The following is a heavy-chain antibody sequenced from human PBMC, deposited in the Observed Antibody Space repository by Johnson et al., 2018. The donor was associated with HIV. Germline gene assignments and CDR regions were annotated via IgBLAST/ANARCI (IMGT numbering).Heavy chain of an antibody. D-gene: IGHD1-26*01. V-gene: IGHV3-9*01. CDR2: ISWNSGSI. CDR1: GFTFDDYA. Sequence: VQLVESGGGLVQPGRSLRLSCAASGFTFDDYAMHWVRQAPGKGLEWVSGISWNSGSIGYADSVKGRLTIPRDNAKKSLYLQINSLRAGDTAVYYCARELRGAQNDAFDIWGQGTMVTVSS. J-gene: IGHJ3*02. CDR3: ARELRGAQNDAFDI.